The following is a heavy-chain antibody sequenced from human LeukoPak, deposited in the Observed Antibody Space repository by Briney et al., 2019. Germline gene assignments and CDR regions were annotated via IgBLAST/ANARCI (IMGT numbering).Heavy chain of an antibody. CDR2: ISGGGGST. CDR3: AKSGDQVTVTKLDY. J-gene: IGHJ4*02. D-gene: IGHD4-17*01. V-gene: IGHV3-23*01. CDR1: GFTFSNYV. Sequence: GGSLRLSCAASGFTFSNYVMSWVRQAPGKGLEWVSGISGGGGSTFYADSVKGRFTISRDNSKNTLYLEMNSLRAEDTALFYCAKSGDQVTVTKLDYWGQGTLVTVSS.